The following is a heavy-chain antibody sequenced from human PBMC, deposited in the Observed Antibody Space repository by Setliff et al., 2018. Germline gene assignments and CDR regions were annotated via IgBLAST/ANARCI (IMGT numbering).Heavy chain of an antibody. J-gene: IGHJ2*01. CDR3: ARVAGRGRYWYFDL. CDR1: GFAISSCW. Sequence: PGGSLRLSCVASGFAISSCWMSWVRQAPGKGLEWVANVNPDGSGKYYADSVKGRFTISRDNAKNSLYLRMNSLRAEDTAVYYCARVAGRGRYWYFDLWGRGTLVTVSS. V-gene: IGHV3-7*01. CDR2: VNPDGSGK.